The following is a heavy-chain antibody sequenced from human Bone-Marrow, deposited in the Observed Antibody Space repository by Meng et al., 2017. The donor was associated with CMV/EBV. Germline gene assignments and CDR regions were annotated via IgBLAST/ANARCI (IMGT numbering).Heavy chain of an antibody. J-gene: IGHJ4*02. Sequence: GESLKISCSASGFTLSSNWMHWVRQAPGKGLVWVSRINSDGGSTNYEDSVKGRFTISRDNARNTLHLQMNGLRDDDTAEYYCAGTYSSPLDFWGRGTLVTVSS. D-gene: IGHD3-22*01. CDR3: AGTYSSPLDF. CDR1: GFTLSSNW. V-gene: IGHV3-74*01. CDR2: INSDGGST.